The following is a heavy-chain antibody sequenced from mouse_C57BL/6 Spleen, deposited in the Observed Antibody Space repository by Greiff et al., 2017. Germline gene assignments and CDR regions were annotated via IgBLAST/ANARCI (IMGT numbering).Heavy chain of an antibody. Sequence: QVQLQQPGAELVMPGASVKLSCKASGYTFTSYWMHWVKQRPGQGLEWIGEIDPSDSYTNYNQKFKGKSTLTVDKSSSTAYMQLSSLTSEDSAVYYCARERLTGTRGSAYWGQGTLVTVSA. CDR3: ARERLTGTRGSAY. CDR2: IDPSDSYT. V-gene: IGHV1-69*01. D-gene: IGHD4-1*01. CDR1: GYTFTSYW. J-gene: IGHJ3*01.